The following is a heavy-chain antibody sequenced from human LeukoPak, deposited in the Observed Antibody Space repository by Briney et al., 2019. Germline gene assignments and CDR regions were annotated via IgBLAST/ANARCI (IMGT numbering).Heavy chain of an antibody. CDR3: ARGYGSGPRGWFDP. CDR1: GYTFTSYG. Sequence: ASVKVSCKASGYTFTSYGISWVRRAPRQGLEWMGWISAYNGNTNYAQKLQGRVTMTTDTSTSTAYMELRSLRSDDTAVYYCARGYGSGPRGWFDPWGQGTLVAVSS. J-gene: IGHJ5*02. V-gene: IGHV1-18*01. CDR2: ISAYNGNT. D-gene: IGHD3-10*01.